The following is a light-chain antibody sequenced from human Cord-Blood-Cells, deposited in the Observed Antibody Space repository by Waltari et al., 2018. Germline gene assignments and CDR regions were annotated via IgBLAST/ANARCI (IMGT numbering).Light chain of an antibody. J-gene: IGKJ2*03. V-gene: IGKV2-28*01. CDR1: QSLLHSNGYNY. CDR3: MQALQTPYS. Sequence: DIVMPQSPLSLPVTPGVPASIPCRYSQSLLHSNGYNYLDWYLQKPGQSPQLLIYLGSNRASGVPDRFSGSGSGTDFTLKNSRVEAEDVGVYYCMQALQTPYSFGQGTKLEIK. CDR2: LGS.